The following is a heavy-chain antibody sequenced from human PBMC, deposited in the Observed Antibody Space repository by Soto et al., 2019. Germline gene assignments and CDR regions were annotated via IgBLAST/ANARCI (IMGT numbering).Heavy chain of an antibody. D-gene: IGHD1-26*01. CDR1: DFTCSYYW. Sequence: EVQLVESGGGLVQPGGSLRLSCVASDFTCSYYWIHWFRQFPGKGRVWVSRIHSDGSSTTYADSVKGRFTISRDNAKNTLYLQMASLRVEDTAVYYCARGDVGAFDLWGQGTMVTVSS. CDR3: ARGDVGAFDL. J-gene: IGHJ3*01. V-gene: IGHV3-74*03. CDR2: IHSDGSST.